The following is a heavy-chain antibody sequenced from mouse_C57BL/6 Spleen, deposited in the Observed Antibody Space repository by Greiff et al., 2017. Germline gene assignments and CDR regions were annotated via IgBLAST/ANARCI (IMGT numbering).Heavy chain of an antibody. CDR2: IYPGDGDT. CDR1: GYAFSSYW. V-gene: IGHV1-80*01. J-gene: IGHJ1*03. CDR3: AHYYGSSYRYFDV. Sequence: VQLQESGAELVKPGASVKISCKASGYAFSSYWMNWVKQRPGKGLEWIGQIYPGDGDTNYNGKFKGKATLTADKSSSTAYMQLSSLTSEDSAVYFCAHYYGSSYRYFDVWGTGTTVTVSS. D-gene: IGHD1-1*01.